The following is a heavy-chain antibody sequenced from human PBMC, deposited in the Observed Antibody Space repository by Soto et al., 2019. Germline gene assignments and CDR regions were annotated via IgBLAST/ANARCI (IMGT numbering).Heavy chain of an antibody. V-gene: IGHV1-3*01. Sequence: ASVKVSCKASGYTFTSYAMHWVRQAPGQRLEWMGWINAGNGNTKYSQKFQGRVTITRDTSASTAYMELGSLRSEDTAVYYCARDPGQGLRYFDWLLSSGPDAFDIWGQGTMVTVSS. J-gene: IGHJ3*02. CDR1: GYTFTSYA. CDR2: INAGNGNT. CDR3: ARDPGQGLRYFDWLLSSGPDAFDI. D-gene: IGHD3-9*01.